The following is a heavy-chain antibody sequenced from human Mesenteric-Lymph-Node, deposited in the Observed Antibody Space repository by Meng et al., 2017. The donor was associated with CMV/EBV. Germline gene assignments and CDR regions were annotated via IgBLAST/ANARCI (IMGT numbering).Heavy chain of an antibody. CDR2: INSDESTT. Sequence: GESLKISCSASGFTFSMYWMHWVRQVPGKGLVWVSRINSDESTTTYADSVKGRFTISRDNAKNTLYLQMNSLRAEDTAVYYCARVRGYDFWSGYYIGDAFDIWGQGTMVTVSS. V-gene: IGHV3-74*01. J-gene: IGHJ3*02. D-gene: IGHD3-3*01. CDR1: GFTFSMYW. CDR3: ARVRGYDFWSGYYIGDAFDI.